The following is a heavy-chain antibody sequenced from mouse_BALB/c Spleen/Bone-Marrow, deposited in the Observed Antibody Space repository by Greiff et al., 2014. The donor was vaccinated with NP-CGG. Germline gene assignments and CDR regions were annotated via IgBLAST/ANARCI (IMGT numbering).Heavy chain of an antibody. D-gene: IGHD2-12*01. CDR2: INPSNGRT. Sequence: VQLQQSGAELVKPGASVKLSCKTSGYTFTSYWMHWVKQRPGQGLEWIGEINPSNGRTNYNEKFKSKATLTVDKSSSTAYMQLSSLTSEDSAVYYCARSCYDGFAYWGQGTLVTVSA. CDR1: GYTFTSYW. J-gene: IGHJ3*01. V-gene: IGHV1S81*02. CDR3: ARSCYDGFAY.